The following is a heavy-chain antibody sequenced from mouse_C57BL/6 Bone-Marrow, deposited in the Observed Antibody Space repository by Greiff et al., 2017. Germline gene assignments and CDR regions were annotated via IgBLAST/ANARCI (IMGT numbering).Heavy chain of an antibody. J-gene: IGHJ3*01. Sequence: VQRVESGPGLVQPSQSLSITCTVSGFSLTSYGVHWVRQSPGTGLEWLGVIWSGGSTDYNAAFISRLSISTDNSKRQVFFRMNSLQADDTAIYYCARNNPGWFAYWGQGTLVTVSA. CDR3: ARNNPGWFAY. V-gene: IGHV2-2*01. CDR1: GFSLTSYG. CDR2: IWSGGST.